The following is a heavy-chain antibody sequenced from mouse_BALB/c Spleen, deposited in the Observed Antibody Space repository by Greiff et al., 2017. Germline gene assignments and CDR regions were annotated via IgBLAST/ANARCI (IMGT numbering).Heavy chain of an antibody. V-gene: IGHV5-17*02. CDR3: ARPYDGYYVWFAY. CDR1: GFTFSSFG. J-gene: IGHJ3*01. CDR2: ISSGSSTI. Sequence: EVQVVESGGGLVQPGGSRKLSCAASGFTFSSFGMHWVRQAPEKGLEWVAYISSGSSTIYYADTVKGRFTISRDNPKNTLFLQMTSLRSEDTAMYYCARPYDGYYVWFAYWGQGTLVTVSA. D-gene: IGHD2-3*01.